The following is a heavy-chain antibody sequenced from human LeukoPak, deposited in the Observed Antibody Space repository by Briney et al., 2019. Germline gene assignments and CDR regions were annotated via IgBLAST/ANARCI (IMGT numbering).Heavy chain of an antibody. CDR2: TNPNSGGT. V-gene: IGHV1-2*02. CDR1: GYTFTGYY. J-gene: IGHJ3*02. Sequence: ASVTVSCTASGYTFTGYYMHWVRQAPGQGLEWMGWTNPNSGGTNYAQKFQGRVTMTRDTSISTAYMELSRLRSDDTAVYYCARGETSSSSPFDIWGQGTMVTVFS. D-gene: IGHD6-13*01. CDR3: ARGETSSSSPFDI.